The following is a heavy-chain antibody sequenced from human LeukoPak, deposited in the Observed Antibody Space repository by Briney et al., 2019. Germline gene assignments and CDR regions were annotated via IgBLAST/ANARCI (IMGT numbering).Heavy chain of an antibody. J-gene: IGHJ4*02. CDR2: VSNDGRDK. CDR3: ARDRNSPAKYYFDY. CDR1: GFTFNAYA. Sequence: GGSLRLSCAASGFTFNAYAMHWARQAPGKGLEWVAVVSNDGRDKHYADSVKGRFTISRDNSENTLYLQMNTLRAEDTAVYYCARDRNSPAKYYFDYWGQGTLVTVSS. V-gene: IGHV3-30*16. D-gene: IGHD1-14*01.